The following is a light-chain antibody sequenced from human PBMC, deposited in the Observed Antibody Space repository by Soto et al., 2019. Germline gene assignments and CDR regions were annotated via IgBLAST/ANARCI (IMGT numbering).Light chain of an antibody. J-gene: IGKJ4*01. CDR1: QSVTRNY. CDR2: GAS. V-gene: IGKV3-20*01. Sequence: DIVLTQSPGTLSLSPGERATLSCRASQSVTRNYLAWYQQKPGQAPRLLIYGASSRATGIPDRFSGSGSGTDFSLTISRLEPEDFAVYYCQQYGNSPLTFGGGTKVEI. CDR3: QQYGNSPLT.